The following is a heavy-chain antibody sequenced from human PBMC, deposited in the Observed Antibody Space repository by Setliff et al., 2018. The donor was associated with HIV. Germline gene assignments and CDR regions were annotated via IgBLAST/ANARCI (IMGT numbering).Heavy chain of an antibody. V-gene: IGHV1-3*01. D-gene: IGHD3-10*01. CDR3: ARGMIRGAIITEFDS. Sequence: GASVKVSCKTSGYTFTTYAIHWVRQAPGQRLEWMGWINGGNGHTKSSERFQGRVTFSRDSSASTAQMELSSLTSEDTAVYFCARGMIRGAIITEFDSWSQGTLVTVSS. J-gene: IGHJ4*02. CDR2: INGGNGHT. CDR1: GYTFTTYA.